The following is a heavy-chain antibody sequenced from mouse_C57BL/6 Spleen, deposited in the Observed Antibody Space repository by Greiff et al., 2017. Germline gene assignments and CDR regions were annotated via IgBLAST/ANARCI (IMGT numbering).Heavy chain of an antibody. V-gene: IGHV3-6*01. Sequence: EVKVEESGPGLVKPSQSLSLTCSVTGYSITSGYYWNWIRQFPGNKLEWMGYISYDGSNNYNPSLKNRISITRDTSKNQFFLKLNSVTTEDTATYYCARDVTTVVGYFDYWGQGTTLTVSS. CDR3: ARDVTTVVGYFDY. J-gene: IGHJ2*01. CDR2: ISYDGSN. CDR1: GYSITSGYY. D-gene: IGHD1-1*01.